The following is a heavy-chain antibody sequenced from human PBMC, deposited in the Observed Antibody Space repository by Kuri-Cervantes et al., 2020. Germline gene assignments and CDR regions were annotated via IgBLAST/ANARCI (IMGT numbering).Heavy chain of an antibody. V-gene: IGHV3-21*04. J-gene: IGHJ4*02. CDR3: AKAASLSSGYHFVV. D-gene: IGHD3-22*01. Sequence: GGSLRLSCAASGFTFSSYDMHWVRQAPGKGLEWVSSISSSSSYIYYADSVKGRFTISRDNAKNSLFLQINSLRAEDTAVYYCAKAASLSSGYHFVVWGQGTLVTVSS. CDR1: GFTFSSYD. CDR2: ISSSSSYI.